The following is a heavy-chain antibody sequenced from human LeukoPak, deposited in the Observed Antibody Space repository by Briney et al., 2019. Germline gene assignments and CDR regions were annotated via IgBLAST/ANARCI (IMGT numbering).Heavy chain of an antibody. CDR2: ISGSGGST. CDR3: AKDRRVGATKGLGAFDK. CDR1: GFTFSNYA. V-gene: IGHV3-23*01. Sequence: GGSLRLSCAASGFTFSNYAMSWVRQAPGKGVEWVSAISGSGGSTYYGDSVKVRFTISRDNSKNTLYLQMNSLRAEDTAVYYCAKDRRVGATKGLGAFDKWGQGTMVIVSS. J-gene: IGHJ3*02. D-gene: IGHD1-26*01.